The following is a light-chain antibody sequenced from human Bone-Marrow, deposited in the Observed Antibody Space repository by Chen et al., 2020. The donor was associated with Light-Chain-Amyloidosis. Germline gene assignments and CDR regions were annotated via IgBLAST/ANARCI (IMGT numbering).Light chain of an antibody. V-gene: IGLV3-25*03. CDR2: RDT. CDR3: QSADSSGTYEVI. J-gene: IGLJ2*01. CDR1: DLPTKY. Sequence: SSELTPPPSSSVSPGQTARITCSGDDLPTKYAYWYQQKPGQAPVLVIHRDTERPSGISERFSGSSSGTTATLTISGVKAEDEADYHCQSADSSGTYEVIFGGGTKLTVL.